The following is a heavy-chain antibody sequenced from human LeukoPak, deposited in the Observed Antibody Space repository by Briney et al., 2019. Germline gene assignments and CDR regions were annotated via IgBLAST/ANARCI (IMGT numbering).Heavy chain of an antibody. CDR2: ISSSSSTI. J-gene: IGHJ5*02. CDR3: ARDLSVGDYGSWFDP. V-gene: IGHV3-48*04. D-gene: IGHD4-17*01. Sequence: PGGSLRLSCAASGFTFSSYSMNWVRQAPGKGLEWVSYISSSSSTIYYADSVKGRLTISRDNAKNSLYLQMNSLRAEDTAVYYCARDLSVGDYGSWFDPWGQGTLVTVSS. CDR1: GFTFSSYS.